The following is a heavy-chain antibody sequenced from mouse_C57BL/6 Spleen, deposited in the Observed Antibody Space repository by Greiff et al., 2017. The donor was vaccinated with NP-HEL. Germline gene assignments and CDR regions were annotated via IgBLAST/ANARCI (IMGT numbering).Heavy chain of an antibody. CDR2: ISSGSSTI. CDR1: GFTFSDYG. V-gene: IGHV5-17*01. D-gene: IGHD1-1*01. Sequence: EVKLVESGGGLVKPGGSLKLSCAASGFTFSDYGMHWVRQAPEKGLEWVAYISSGSSTIYYADTVKGRFTISRDNAKNTLFLQMTSLRSEDTAMYYCARDYYGCSYRYFDVWGTGTTVTVSS. CDR3: ARDYYGCSYRYFDV. J-gene: IGHJ1*03.